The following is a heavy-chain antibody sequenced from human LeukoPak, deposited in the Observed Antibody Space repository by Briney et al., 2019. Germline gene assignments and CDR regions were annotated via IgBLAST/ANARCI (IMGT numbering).Heavy chain of an antibody. Sequence: ASVKVSCKASGYTFTSYYMHWVRQAPGQGLEWMGGIIPIFGTANYAQKFQGRVTITADESTSTAYMELSSLRSEDTAVYYCAGDMFNAGPFPSNYYYYGMDVWGQGTTVTVSS. CDR2: IIPIFGTA. CDR3: AGDMFNAGPFPSNYYYYGMDV. V-gene: IGHV1-69*13. J-gene: IGHJ6*02. CDR1: GYTFTSYY. D-gene: IGHD3-10*02.